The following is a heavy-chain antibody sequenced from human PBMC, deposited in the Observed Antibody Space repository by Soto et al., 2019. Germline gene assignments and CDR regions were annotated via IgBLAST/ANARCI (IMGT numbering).Heavy chain of an antibody. J-gene: IGHJ4*02. CDR3: ARVYRSGWYLDY. V-gene: IGHV4-34*01. D-gene: IGHD6-19*01. CDR2: INHSGST. Sequence: SETLSLTCAVYGGSFSGYYWSWIRQPPGKGLEWIGEINHSGSTNYNPSLKSRVTISVDTSKNQFSLKLSSVTAADTAVYYCARVYRSGWYLDYWGQGTLVTVS. CDR1: GGSFSGYY.